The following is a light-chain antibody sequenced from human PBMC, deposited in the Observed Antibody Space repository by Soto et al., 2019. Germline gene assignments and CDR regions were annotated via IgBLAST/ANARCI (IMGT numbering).Light chain of an antibody. J-gene: IGKJ1*01. CDR2: GAS. Sequence: VVTHSPLTLPVTPGETATLSCRASQSVSSSYLAWYQQKPGQAPRLLIYGASSRATGIPDRFSGSGSGTEFTLTISSLQSEDFAVYYCQQYNNWPRTFGQGTKVAIK. CDR1: QSVSSSY. CDR3: QQYNNWPRT. V-gene: IGKV3D-15*01.